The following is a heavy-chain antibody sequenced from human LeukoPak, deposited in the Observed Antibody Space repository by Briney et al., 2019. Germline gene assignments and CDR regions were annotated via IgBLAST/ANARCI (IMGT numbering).Heavy chain of an antibody. CDR2: IGTAGDT. Sequence: GGSLRLSCAASGFTFSSYDMHWVRQPTGKGLEWVSAIGTAGDTYYSHSVKGRFTISRENAKNSLYLHMNSLSAGDTAVYFCARGHMLTGYYNFAWFSPWGQGTLVTVSS. J-gene: IGHJ5*02. D-gene: IGHD3-9*01. CDR3: ARGHMLTGYYNFAWFSP. V-gene: IGHV3-13*01. CDR1: GFTFSSYD.